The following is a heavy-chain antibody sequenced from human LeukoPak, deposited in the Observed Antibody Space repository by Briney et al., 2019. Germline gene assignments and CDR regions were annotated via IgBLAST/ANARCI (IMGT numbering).Heavy chain of an antibody. D-gene: IGHD1-1*01. Sequence: ASVKLSCKASGYTLTGYYMHCVRHAPGQGLEWMGRINPNSGGTNYAQKFQGRVTMTRDTSISTAYMELSRLRYDDTAVYYCARDHWNDRNWFEPWGQGTLVTVSS. CDR3: ARDHWNDRNWFEP. J-gene: IGHJ5*02. CDR2: INPNSGGT. V-gene: IGHV1-2*06. CDR1: GYTLTGYY.